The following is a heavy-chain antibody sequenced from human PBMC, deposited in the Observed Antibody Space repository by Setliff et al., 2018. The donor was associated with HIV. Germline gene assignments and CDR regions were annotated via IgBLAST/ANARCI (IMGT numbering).Heavy chain of an antibody. CDR3: ARDSGDDYSDYYYYGMDV. CDR1: GYIFTGYY. CDR2: INPSGGST. Sequence: ASVKVSCKASGYIFTGYYMHWVRQAPGQGLEWMGVINPSGGSTSYAQKFQGRVTFTWDTSASTAYMELSSLRSEDTALYYCARDSGDDYSDYYYYGMDVWGQGTTVTVSS. J-gene: IGHJ6*02. V-gene: IGHV1-46*01. D-gene: IGHD4-4*01.